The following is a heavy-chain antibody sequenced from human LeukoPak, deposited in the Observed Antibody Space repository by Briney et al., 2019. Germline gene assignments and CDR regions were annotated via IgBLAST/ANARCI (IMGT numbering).Heavy chain of an antibody. CDR3: ARDVIAAPGDTLWY. CDR2: INPSGGST. V-gene: IGHV1-46*01. CDR1: GYTFTSHY. D-gene: IGHD6-13*01. J-gene: IGHJ4*02. Sequence: GASVKVSCKASGYTFTSHYMHWVRQAPGQGFEWMGIINPSGGSTTCAQKFQGRVTMTRDMSTSTVYMELSSLRSEDTALYYCARDVIAAPGDTLWYWGQGTLVTVSS.